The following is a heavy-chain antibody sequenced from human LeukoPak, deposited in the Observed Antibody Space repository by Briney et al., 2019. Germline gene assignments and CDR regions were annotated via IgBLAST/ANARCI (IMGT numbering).Heavy chain of an antibody. V-gene: IGHV1-18*01. CDR2: ISAYNGNT. CDR1: GYTFTSYG. D-gene: IGHD6-13*01. J-gene: IGHJ4*02. CDR3: ARGIAAAGIGDEYYFDY. Sequence: ASVKVSCKASGYTFTSYGISWVRQAPGQGLEWMAWISAYNGNTNYAQKLQGRVTMTTDTSTSTAYMELRSLRSDDTAVYYCARGIAAAGIGDEYYFDYWGQGTLVTVSS.